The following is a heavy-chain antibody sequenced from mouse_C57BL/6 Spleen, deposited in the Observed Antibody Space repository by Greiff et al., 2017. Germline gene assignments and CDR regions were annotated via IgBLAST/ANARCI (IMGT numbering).Heavy chain of an antibody. D-gene: IGHD2-10*02. CDR1: GYAFSSSW. Sequence: QVQLKQSGPELVKPGASVKISCKASGYAFSSSWMNWVKQRPGKGLEWIGRIYPGDGDTNYNGKFKGKATLTADKSSSTAYMQLSSLTSEDSAVYFCASSIRCYYAMDYWGQGTSVTVSS. CDR3: ASSIRCYYAMDY. CDR2: IYPGDGDT. V-gene: IGHV1-82*01. J-gene: IGHJ4*01.